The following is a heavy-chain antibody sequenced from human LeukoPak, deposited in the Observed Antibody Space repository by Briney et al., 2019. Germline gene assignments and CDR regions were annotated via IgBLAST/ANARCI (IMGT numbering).Heavy chain of an antibody. V-gene: IGHV4-59*08. CDR3: ARSYNWNDFDY. J-gene: IGHJ4*02. CDR1: GYSISSDYY. D-gene: IGHD1-1*01. Sequence: PSETLSLTCSVSGYSISSDYYWSWIRQPPGKGLEWLGYIYYSGSTNYNPSLKSRVTISVDTSKNQFSLKLSSVTAADTAVYYCARSYNWNDFDYWGQGTLVTVSS. CDR2: IYYSGST.